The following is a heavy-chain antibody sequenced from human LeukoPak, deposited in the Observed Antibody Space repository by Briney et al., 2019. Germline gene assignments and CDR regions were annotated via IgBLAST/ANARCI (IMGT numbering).Heavy chain of an antibody. CDR3: ARLGSRPAYYYYYMDV. CDR1: GGSFSGYY. Sequence: SETLSLTCAVYGGSFSGYYWSWLRQPPGKGLEWIGEINHSGSTNYNPSLKSRVTISVDTSKNQFSLKLSAVTAADTAVYYCARLGSRPAYYYYYMDVWGKGTTVTVSS. D-gene: IGHD1-14*01. CDR2: INHSGST. V-gene: IGHV4-34*01. J-gene: IGHJ6*03.